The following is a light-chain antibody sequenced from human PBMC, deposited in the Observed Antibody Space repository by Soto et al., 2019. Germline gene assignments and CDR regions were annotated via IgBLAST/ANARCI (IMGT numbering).Light chain of an antibody. Sequence: EIVMTQSPATLSVSPGERATLSCRASQSVSSNLAWYQQKPGQAPRLLIYGASTRATGIPARFSGSGSGTEFTLTITSLQSEDFAVYYCHQYNNWPPFTFAGGIKVAIK. CDR2: GAS. CDR3: HQYNNWPPFT. V-gene: IGKV3-15*01. CDR1: QSVSSN. J-gene: IGKJ4*01.